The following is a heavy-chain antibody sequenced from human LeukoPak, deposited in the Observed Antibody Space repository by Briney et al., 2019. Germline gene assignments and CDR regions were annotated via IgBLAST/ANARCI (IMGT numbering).Heavy chain of an antibody. J-gene: IGHJ4*02. V-gene: IGHV3-66*02. D-gene: IGHD3-10*01. Sequence: GGSLRLSCAASGFTVGSNYMNWVRQALGKGFEWVSSIYSGGSTDYADSVKGRFTISRDSSKNTVYLQMNSLRSDDTAVYYCAGNNYASGTLIVYWGQGTLVTVSS. CDR3: AGNNYASGTLIVY. CDR2: IYSGGST. CDR1: GFTVGSNY.